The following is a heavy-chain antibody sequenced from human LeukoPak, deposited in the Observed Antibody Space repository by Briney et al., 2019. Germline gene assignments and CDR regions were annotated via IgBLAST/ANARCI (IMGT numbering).Heavy chain of an antibody. CDR2: ISGSGGST. Sequence: PGGSLRLSCAASGFTFSSYEMNWVRQAPGKGLEWVSAISGSGGSTYYADSVKGRFTISRDNSKNTLYLQMNSLRAEDTAVYYCAKEDLYGSGSGYYFDYWGQGTLVTVSS. CDR3: AKEDLYGSGSGYYFDY. D-gene: IGHD3-10*01. V-gene: IGHV3-23*01. J-gene: IGHJ4*02. CDR1: GFTFSSYE.